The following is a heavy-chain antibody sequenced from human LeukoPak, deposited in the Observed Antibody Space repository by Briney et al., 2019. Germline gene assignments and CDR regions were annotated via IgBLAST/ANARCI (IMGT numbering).Heavy chain of an antibody. Sequence: GASVKVSCKASGYTFTGYYMHWVRQAPRQGLEWMGWINPNSGGTKYAQKFQGWVTMTRDTSISTAYMELSRLRSDDTAVYYCASGDSSGYYNGYYYYGMDVWGQGTTVTVSS. CDR3: ASGDSSGYYNGYYYYGMDV. CDR2: INPNSGGT. CDR1: GYTFTGYY. J-gene: IGHJ6*02. D-gene: IGHD3-22*01. V-gene: IGHV1-2*04.